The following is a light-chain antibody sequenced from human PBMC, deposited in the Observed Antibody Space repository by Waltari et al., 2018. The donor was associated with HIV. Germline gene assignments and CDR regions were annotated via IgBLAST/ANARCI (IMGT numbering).Light chain of an antibody. CDR3: QAWDSSAVYV. CDR1: KLGDNY. J-gene: IGLJ1*01. V-gene: IGLV3-1*01. Sequence: SYELSQIPSVSVSPGQTASIPCSGDKLGDNYVSWYQQKPGQSPVVVRYQDTERPSGIPERFSGSNSGNTATLTISGAQAMDEAEYYCQAWDSSAVYVFGTGTKVTVL. CDR2: QDT.